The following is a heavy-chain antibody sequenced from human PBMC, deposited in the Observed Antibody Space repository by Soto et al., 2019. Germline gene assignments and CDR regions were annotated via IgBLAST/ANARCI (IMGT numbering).Heavy chain of an antibody. CDR1: GASISSYH. Sequence: QVQLQESGPGLVKPSETLSLTCTVSGASISSYHWSWIRQTPGKGLEWIGYIYYSGSANYTPSPKGRVTFPVDTSKNQVSLKLSSVTAADTGVYYCAAAVPAEYVFPYYYMDVWGKGTTVTGSS. V-gene: IGHV4-59*01. CDR2: IYYSGSA. CDR3: AAAVPAEYVFPYYYMDV. D-gene: IGHD3-16*01. J-gene: IGHJ6*03.